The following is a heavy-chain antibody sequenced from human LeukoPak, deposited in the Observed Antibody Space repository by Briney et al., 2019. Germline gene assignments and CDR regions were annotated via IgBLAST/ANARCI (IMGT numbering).Heavy chain of an antibody. J-gene: IGHJ4*02. CDR2: INHSGST. V-gene: IGHV4-34*01. CDR3: ARGSHYYDSSGYYYY. Sequence: PSEALSLTCAVYGVSFSGYYWSWIRQPPGKGLEWIGEINHSGSTNYNPSLKSRVTISVDTSKNQFSLKLSSVTAADTAVYYCARGSHYYDSSGYYYYWGQGTLVTVSS. D-gene: IGHD3-22*01. CDR1: GVSFSGYY.